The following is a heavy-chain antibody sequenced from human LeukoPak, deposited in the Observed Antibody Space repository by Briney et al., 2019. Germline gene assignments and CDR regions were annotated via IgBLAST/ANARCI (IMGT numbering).Heavy chain of an antibody. CDR2: ISYDGSNK. D-gene: IGHD5-24*01. CDR3: AKDEMATIIQGFDY. V-gene: IGHV3-30-3*01. CDR1: GFTCSSYA. Sequence: EGPLRLPCAASGFTCSSYAIHWARKAPGKGLEWVAVISYDGSNKYYADSVKGRFTISRDNSKNTLYLQMNSLRAEDTAVYYCAKDEMATIIQGFDYWGQGTLVTVSS. J-gene: IGHJ4*02.